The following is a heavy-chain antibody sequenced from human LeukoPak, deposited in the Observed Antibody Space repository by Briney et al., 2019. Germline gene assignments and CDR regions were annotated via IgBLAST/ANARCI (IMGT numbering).Heavy chain of an antibody. CDR2: IYYSGRI. CDR3: ARRSPVIAAAGTVYGVGYYFDY. V-gene: IGHV4-34*01. CDR1: GGSFSGYY. J-gene: IGHJ4*02. D-gene: IGHD6-13*01. Sequence: SETLSLTCAVYGGSFSGYYWGWIRQPPGKGLEWIGNIYYSGRIYYNPSLKSRVTISVDTSKNQFSLKLSSVTAADTAVYYCARRSPVIAAAGTVYGVGYYFDYWGQGTLVTVSS.